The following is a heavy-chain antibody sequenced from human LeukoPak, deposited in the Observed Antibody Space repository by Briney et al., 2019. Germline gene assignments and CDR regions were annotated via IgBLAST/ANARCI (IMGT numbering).Heavy chain of an antibody. Sequence: AGGSLRLSCAASGFTFSNYDMHWVRQATGKGLEWVSAFHTAGDTHYSGCVKGGFATSRDNAKNSFYLQMKNLRAGDTAVYYCARGSCSSSICYERLNGLDVWGQGTPVTVSS. CDR3: ARGSCSSSICYERLNGLDV. D-gene: IGHD2-2*01. J-gene: IGHJ6*02. CDR2: FHTAGDT. CDR1: GFTFSNYD. V-gene: IGHV3-13*01.